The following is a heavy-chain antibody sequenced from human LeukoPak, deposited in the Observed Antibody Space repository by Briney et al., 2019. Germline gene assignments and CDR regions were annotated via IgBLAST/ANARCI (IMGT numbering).Heavy chain of an antibody. J-gene: IGHJ5*02. CDR1: GFTFSSYG. CDR3: AREEVAWHNWFDP. Sequence: GRSLRLSCAASGFTFSSYGMHWVRQAPGKGLEWVAVIWYDGNNKYYADSAKGRFTISRDNSKNTLYLQMNSLRAEDTAVYYCAREEVAWHNWFDPWGQGTLVTVSS. D-gene: IGHD2-15*01. CDR2: IWYDGNNK. V-gene: IGHV3-33*01.